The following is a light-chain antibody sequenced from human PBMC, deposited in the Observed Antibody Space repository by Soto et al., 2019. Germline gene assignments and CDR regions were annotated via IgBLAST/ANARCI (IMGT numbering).Light chain of an antibody. V-gene: IGKV2-28*01. J-gene: IGKJ4*01. Sequence: DIVMTQSPLSLPVTPGEAASISCRSSQSLLQSNGKNSLDWYLQKPGQSPRLLIFLGSNRASGVPDRCSGSGSGTDFTLTISRVEAEDVGIYYCMQGLRTPLTFGGGTRVEMK. CDR3: MQGLRTPLT. CDR1: QSLLQSNGKNS. CDR2: LGS.